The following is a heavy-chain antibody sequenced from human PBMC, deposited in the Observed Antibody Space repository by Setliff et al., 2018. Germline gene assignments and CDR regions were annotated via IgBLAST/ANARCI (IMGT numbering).Heavy chain of an antibody. CDR3: VRDQGRRGWFDA. V-gene: IGHV4-59*01. CDR2: MHYSGST. J-gene: IGHJ5*02. CDR1: GASISSYY. Sequence: SETLSLTCSVSGASISSYYWSWVRQSPEKGLEWIGFMHYSGSTNYNPSLESRVSISVDTSKNQFSLNLSSVTAADTAVYYCVRDQGRRGWFDAWGQGTLVTVSS.